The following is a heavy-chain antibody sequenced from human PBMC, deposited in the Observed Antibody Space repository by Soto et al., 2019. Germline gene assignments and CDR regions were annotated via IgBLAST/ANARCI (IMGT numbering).Heavy chain of an antibody. D-gene: IGHD3-22*01. CDR1: GYTFTSYG. V-gene: IGHV1-18*04. CDR2: ISAYNGNT. Sequence: GASVKVSCKASGYTFTSYGISWVRQAPGQGLEWMGWISAYNGNTNYAQKLQGRVTITTDTSTSTAYMELRSLRSDDTAVYYCARVVGYYYDSSRDAFDIWGQGTMVTVSS. CDR3: ARVVGYYYDSSRDAFDI. J-gene: IGHJ3*02.